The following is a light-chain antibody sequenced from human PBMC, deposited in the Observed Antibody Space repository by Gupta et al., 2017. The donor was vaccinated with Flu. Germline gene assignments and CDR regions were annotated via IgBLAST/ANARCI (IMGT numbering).Light chain of an antibody. Sequence: QPVVTPEPSFSVSPGGTVTLTCGLSSGSVATNFYPSWYQQTPGQAPRTLIYNTNTLSSGVTDRFSGSIRGNKAALIITGAQADDESDYYCGRDMGSGSWVFGGGTKLTVL. CDR1: SGSVATNFY. V-gene: IGLV8-61*01. J-gene: IGLJ3*02. CDR2: NTN. CDR3: GRDMGSGSWV.